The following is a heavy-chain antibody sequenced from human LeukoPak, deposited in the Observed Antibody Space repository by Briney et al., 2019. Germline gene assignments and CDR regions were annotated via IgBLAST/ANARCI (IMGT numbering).Heavy chain of an antibody. CDR1: GGSISSYY. CDR2: IYYSGST. J-gene: IGHJ3*01. CDR3: ASLQDSSGALGV. V-gene: IGHV4-59*01. Sequence: PSETLSLTCTVSGGSISSYYWSWIRQPPGKGLEWIGYIYYSGSTNYNPSLKNRVTISVDTSKNQFSLKLSSVTAADTAVYYCASLQDSSGALGVWGQGTMVTVSS. D-gene: IGHD6-19*01.